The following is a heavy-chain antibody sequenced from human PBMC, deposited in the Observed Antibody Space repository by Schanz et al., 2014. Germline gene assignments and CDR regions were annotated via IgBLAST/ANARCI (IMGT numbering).Heavy chain of an antibody. CDR2: TRNRANNYFT. CDR3: TRVSIYPGGHDMDV. D-gene: IGHD3-16*01. CDR1: GFTFSAYY. Sequence: EVQLVQSGGGLVQPGGSLRLSCAASGFTFSAYYMDWVRQAPGKGLEWVGRTRNRANNYFTEYAASVKGRFTISRDDSKNSLYLQMSSLKSEDTALYYCTRVSIYPGGHDMDVWGQGTTVTVSS. J-gene: IGHJ6*02. V-gene: IGHV3-72*01.